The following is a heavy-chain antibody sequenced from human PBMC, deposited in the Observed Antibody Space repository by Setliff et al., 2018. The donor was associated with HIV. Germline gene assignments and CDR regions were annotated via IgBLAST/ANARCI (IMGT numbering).Heavy chain of an antibody. V-gene: IGHV2-5*02. CDR1: GFSLGSSGVG. D-gene: IGHD5-12*01. Sequence: PSQTLTLTCTVSGFSLGSSGVGVGWVRQPPGEGLEWLALIYWDDDVRYNPSLKSRLTITKDTSRNQVDLTVSNLDPVDTATYYCAHLKATHGSLAWGQGTLVTVSS. CDR3: AHLKATHGSLA. CDR2: IYWDDDV. J-gene: IGHJ5*02.